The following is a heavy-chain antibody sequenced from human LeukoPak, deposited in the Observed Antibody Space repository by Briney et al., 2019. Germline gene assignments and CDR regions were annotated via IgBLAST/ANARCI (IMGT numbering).Heavy chain of an antibody. J-gene: IGHJ5*02. CDR1: GYTFSDYF. D-gene: IGHD3-10*01. V-gene: IGHV1-2*02. CDR2: INPKTGGT. CDR3: TRAYEYGWFDP. Sequence: EASVKVSCKASGYTFSDYFMHWVRQAPGQGLEWMGWINPKTGGTTYAQKFQGRVTMTRDMSTTAYMDLSRLRSDDTAVYYCTRAYEYGWFDPWGQGTLVTVSS.